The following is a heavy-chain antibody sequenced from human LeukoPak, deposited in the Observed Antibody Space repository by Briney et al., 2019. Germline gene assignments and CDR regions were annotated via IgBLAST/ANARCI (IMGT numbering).Heavy chain of an antibody. V-gene: IGHV4-4*02. CDR1: GGSISSNNW. CDR2: NYHSGST. J-gene: IGHJ2*01. CDR3: SRGGRPYTSDL. Sequence: PAGTQTLPCAVSGGSISSNNWWSWLRQPPGKGLEWSGDNYHSGSTCYNQYPEPRDTISVDNSKNQISLNLNQVTAADHAVYYCSRGGRPYTSDLWGRGAPCSVSS. D-gene: IGHD3-16*01.